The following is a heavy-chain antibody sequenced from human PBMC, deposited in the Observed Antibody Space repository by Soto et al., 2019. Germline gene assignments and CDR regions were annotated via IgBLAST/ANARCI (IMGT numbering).Heavy chain of an antibody. J-gene: IGHJ4*02. V-gene: IGHV4-59*01. CDR1: GGSISSYY. CDR2: IYYSGST. Sequence: SETLSLTCTVSGGSISSYYWSWIRQPPGKGLEWIGYIYYSGSTNYNPSLKSRVTISVDTSKNQFSLKLSSVTAADTAVYYCAREENYGSGSLDYWGQGTLVTVSS. CDR3: AREENYGSGSLDY. D-gene: IGHD3-10*01.